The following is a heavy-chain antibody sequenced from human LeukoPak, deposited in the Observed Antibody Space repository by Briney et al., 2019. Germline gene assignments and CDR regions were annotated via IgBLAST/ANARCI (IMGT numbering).Heavy chain of an antibody. CDR1: GFPFDDYT. D-gene: IGHD1-1*01. CDR2: ISWSSGSI. CDR3: AKARTTGSFDGFDI. J-gene: IGHJ3*02. V-gene: IGHV3-9*03. Sequence: GGSLRLSCAASGFPFDDYTMHWVRQGPGKGLEWVSGISWSSGSIGYADSVKGRFTISRDNAKNSLYLQMNSLRDEDMALYYCAKARTTGSFDGFDIWGPGTVVSVSS.